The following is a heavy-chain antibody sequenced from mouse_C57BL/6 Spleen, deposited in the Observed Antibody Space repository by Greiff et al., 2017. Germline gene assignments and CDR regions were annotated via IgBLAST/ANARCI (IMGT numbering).Heavy chain of an antibody. Sequence: VQLQQPGAELVMPGASVKLSCKASGYTFTSYWMHWVKQRPGQGLEWIGEIDPSDSYTNYNQKFKGKSTLTVDKSSSTAYMQLSSLTSEDSAVYYCASPTTVEGFHVWGTGTTVTVSS. J-gene: IGHJ1*03. D-gene: IGHD1-1*01. CDR1: GYTFTSYW. V-gene: IGHV1-69*01. CDR2: IDPSDSYT. CDR3: ASPTTVEGFHV.